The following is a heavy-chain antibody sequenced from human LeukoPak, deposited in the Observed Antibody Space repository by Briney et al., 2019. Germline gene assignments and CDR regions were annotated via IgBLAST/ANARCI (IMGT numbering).Heavy chain of an antibody. CDR1: GFTFSSYS. D-gene: IGHD3-10*01. J-gene: IGHJ4*02. CDR3: ARVAMVRGVPYYFDY. CDR2: ISSSSSYI. V-gene: IGHV3-21*01. Sequence: PGGSLRLSCAASGFTFSSYSMNWVRQAPGKGLEWVSSISSSSSYIYYADSVKGRFTISRDNSKNTLYLQMNSLRAEDTAVYYCARVAMVRGVPYYFDYWGQGTLVTVSS.